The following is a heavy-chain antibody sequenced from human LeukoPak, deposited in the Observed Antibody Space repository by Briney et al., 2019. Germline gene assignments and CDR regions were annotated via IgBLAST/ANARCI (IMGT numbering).Heavy chain of an antibody. Sequence: GGSLRLSCAASGFTVSNGYMSWVRQAPGKGLKWVSVLYSGGSTFYADSVKGRFTISRDNSQNTLYLQMNSLRAEDTAMYYCARVDGYNYVYWGQGTLVTVSS. CDR2: LYSGGST. CDR3: ARVDGYNYVY. J-gene: IGHJ4*02. V-gene: IGHV3-53*01. CDR1: GFTVSNGY. D-gene: IGHD5-24*01.